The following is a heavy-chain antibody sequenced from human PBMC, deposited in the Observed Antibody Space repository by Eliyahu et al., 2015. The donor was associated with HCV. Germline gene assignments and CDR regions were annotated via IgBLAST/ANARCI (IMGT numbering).Heavy chain of an antibody. J-gene: IGHJ3*02. CDR3: ARDIYFRVHRRNRVLRDGSHHDAFDI. CDR1: GFPFSSYX. V-gene: IGHV3-21*01. CDR2: ISSSSSYI. Sequence: EVQLVESGGGLVKPGGSLRLSCAASGFPFSSYXMNWVRQXPGKGLEWVSSISSSSSYIYYADSVKGRFTISRDNAKNSLYLQMNSLRAEDTAVYYCARDIYFRVHRRNRVLRDGSHHDAFDIWGQGTMVTVSS. D-gene: IGHD3-9*01.